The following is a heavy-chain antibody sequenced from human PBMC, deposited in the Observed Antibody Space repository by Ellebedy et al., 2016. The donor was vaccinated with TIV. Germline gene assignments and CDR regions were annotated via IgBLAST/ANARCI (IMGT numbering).Heavy chain of an antibody. CDR1: GGSISSRSYY. V-gene: IGHV4-39*07. CDR3: ARFVRATKAFDI. D-gene: IGHD5-12*01. Sequence: MPSETLSLTCTVSGGSISSRSYYWGWIRLPPGKGLEWSGNIYYSGSTYYNPSLQSRVTISVDTSKNQFSLRLNSVTAADTAVYYCARFVRATKAFDIWGQGTMVTVSS. J-gene: IGHJ3*02. CDR2: IYYSGST.